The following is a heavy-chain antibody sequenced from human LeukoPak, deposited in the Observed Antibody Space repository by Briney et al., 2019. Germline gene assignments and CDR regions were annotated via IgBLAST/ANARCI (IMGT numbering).Heavy chain of an antibody. J-gene: IGHJ4*02. CDR2: IYSGDTT. V-gene: IGHV3-53*01. Sequence: GGSLRLSCAASGFKFTNYAMHWVRQAPGKGLEWVSIIYSGDTTYYADSVKGRFTISRDNSKNTLYLQMNSLRDEDTAVYYCARVLWNGDYPRFDYWGQGTLVTVSS. D-gene: IGHD4-17*01. CDR1: GFKFTNYA. CDR3: ARVLWNGDYPRFDY.